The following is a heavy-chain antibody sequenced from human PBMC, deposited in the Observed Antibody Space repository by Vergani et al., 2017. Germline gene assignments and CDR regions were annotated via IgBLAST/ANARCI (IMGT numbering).Heavy chain of an antibody. Sequence: EVQLVESGGGLVQPGGSLRLSCAASGFTFSSYAMSWVRQAPGKGLEWVSAISGSGGSTYYADSVKGRFTISRDNSKNTLYLQMNSLRAEDTAVYYCARHCPTYYYDSSGYYSSPCWVYWGQGTLVTVSS. CDR2: ISGSGGST. CDR3: ARHCPTYYYDSSGYYSSPCWVY. D-gene: IGHD3-22*01. CDR1: GFTFSSYA. J-gene: IGHJ4*02. V-gene: IGHV3-23*04.